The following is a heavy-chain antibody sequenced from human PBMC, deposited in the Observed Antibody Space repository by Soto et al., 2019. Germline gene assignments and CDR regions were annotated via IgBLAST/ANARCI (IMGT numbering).Heavy chain of an antibody. J-gene: IGHJ3*02. CDR2: TYYRSKWYN. CDR3: ARAPYDFWSGYLSHDAFDI. D-gene: IGHD3-3*01. CDR1: GDRVSSNSAA. Sequence: SQTLSLTCAISGDRVSSNSAAWNWIRPSPSRGLEWLGRTYYRSKWYNDYAVSVKSRITINPDTSKNQFSLQLNSVTPEDTAVYYCARAPYDFWSGYLSHDAFDIWGQGTMVTVSS. V-gene: IGHV6-1*01.